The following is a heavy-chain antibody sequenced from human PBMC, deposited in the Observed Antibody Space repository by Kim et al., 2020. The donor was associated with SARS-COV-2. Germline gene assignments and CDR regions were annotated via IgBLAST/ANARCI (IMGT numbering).Heavy chain of an antibody. Sequence: SETLSLTCNVSGISITSAYSWGWIRQSPGRGLEWIATMFHSGTSYYNPSLKTRVTISLDTSTNQVSLALTSVTADATATYYCTKDDRRRFTDLGQGGLVT. J-gene: IGHJ4*02. CDR3: TKDDRRRFTD. CDR1: GISITSAYS. V-gene: IGHV4-38-2*02. CDR2: MFHSGTS.